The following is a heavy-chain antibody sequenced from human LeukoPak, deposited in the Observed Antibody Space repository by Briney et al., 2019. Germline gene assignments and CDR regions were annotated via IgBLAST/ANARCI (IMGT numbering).Heavy chain of an antibody. V-gene: IGHV1-46*01. D-gene: IGHD4-23*01. CDR1: GYTFSNYY. CDR2: INPSGGRT. Sequence: ASVTVSCKASGYTFSNYYIHWVRQAPEQGLEWMGKINPSGGRTVYAQKFQGRVTVTRDTSTSTVYMDLSSLRSEDAAVYYCVRELAGGYFDYWGQGTLVTVSS. CDR3: VRELAGGYFDY. J-gene: IGHJ4*02.